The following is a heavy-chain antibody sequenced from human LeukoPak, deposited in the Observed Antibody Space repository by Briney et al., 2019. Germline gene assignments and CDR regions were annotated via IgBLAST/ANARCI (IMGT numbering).Heavy chain of an antibody. CDR3: ARDKVGSGYDNFDH. Sequence: PGGSLRLSCAASGFTFSDYYMSWIRQAPGKGLEWVSYISSSSSYTNYADSVKGRFTISRDNAKNSLYLQMNSLRAEDTAVYYCARDKVGSGYDNFDHWGQGTLVTVSS. V-gene: IGHV3-11*06. CDR1: GFTFSDYY. D-gene: IGHD5-12*01. CDR2: ISSSSSYT. J-gene: IGHJ4*02.